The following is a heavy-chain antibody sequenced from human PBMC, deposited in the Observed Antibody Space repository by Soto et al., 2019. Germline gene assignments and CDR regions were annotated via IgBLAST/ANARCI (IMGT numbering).Heavy chain of an antibody. CDR2: IYYSGRT. Sequence: QVQLQESGPGLVKPSQTLSLTCTVSGGSISSGDYYWSWIRQPPGKGLEWIGYIYYSGRTYYNPSLQVRVTISRATSKNRFALRPSSLTAADTAVYYCASDGNGDYRLDAFDIWGQGTMVTVSS. CDR1: GGSISSGDYY. V-gene: IGHV4-30-4*01. J-gene: IGHJ3*02. CDR3: ASDGNGDYRLDAFDI. D-gene: IGHD4-17*01.